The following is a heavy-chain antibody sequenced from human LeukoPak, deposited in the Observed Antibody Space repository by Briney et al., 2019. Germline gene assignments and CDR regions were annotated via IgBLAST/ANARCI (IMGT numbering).Heavy chain of an antibody. CDR2: IYYSGST. CDR1: GGSISSSSYY. CDR3: ARVEMATIDY. D-gene: IGHD5-24*01. V-gene: IGHV4-39*01. J-gene: IGHJ4*02. Sequence: SETLSLTCTVSGGSISSSSYYWGWIRQPPGKGLEWIGSIYYSGSTYYNPSLKSRVTISVDTSKNQFSLKLSSVTAADTAVYYCARVEMATIDYWGQGTLVTVSS.